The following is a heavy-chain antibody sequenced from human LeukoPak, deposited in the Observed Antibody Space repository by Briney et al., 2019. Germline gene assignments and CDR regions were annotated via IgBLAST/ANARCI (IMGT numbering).Heavy chain of an antibody. CDR3: AKDQRWFGDLGAYPFDY. D-gene: IGHD3-10*01. CDR1: GFTFRSYW. CDR2: INSDGTAT. Sequence: GGSLGLSCAASGFTFRSYWMHWVRQAPGKGLVWVSRINSDGTATTYADSVKGRFTISRDNSKNTLYLQMNSLRADDTAVYYCAKDQRWFGDLGAYPFDYWGQGTLVTVSS. V-gene: IGHV3-74*01. J-gene: IGHJ4*02.